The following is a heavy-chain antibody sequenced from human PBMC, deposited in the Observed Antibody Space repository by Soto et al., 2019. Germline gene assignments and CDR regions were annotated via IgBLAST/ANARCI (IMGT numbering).Heavy chain of an antibody. CDR3: EGPWPGAFDC. CDR2: IYYLGNT. V-gene: IGHV4-39*07. CDR1: GGSISSSRSY. J-gene: IGHJ4*01. D-gene: IGHD1-26*01. Sequence: SETLSLTCTVPGGSISSSRSYWGWIRQPPGQGLEWVGSIYYLGNTDYNSSLRSRVTISMDTSKNQFSLNLNSVTAADTAVYFCEGPWPGAFDCWGQGTPVTVSS.